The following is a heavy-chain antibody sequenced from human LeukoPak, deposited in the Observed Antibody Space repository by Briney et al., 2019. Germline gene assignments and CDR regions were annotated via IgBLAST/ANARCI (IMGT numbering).Heavy chain of an antibody. CDR1: GGSVSSHF. CDR3: ARDHLPAGAPGYYMDV. CDR2: IYNSGIT. V-gene: IGHV4-59*02. D-gene: IGHD4/OR15-4a*01. J-gene: IGHJ6*03. Sequence: SETLSLTCTVSGGSVSSHFWSWIRQPPGKGLEWIGYIYNSGITNYNPSLKSRVTMSVDTSKNQFSLMLRSVTAADTAVYYCARDHLPAGAPGYYMDVWGKGTAVTVSS.